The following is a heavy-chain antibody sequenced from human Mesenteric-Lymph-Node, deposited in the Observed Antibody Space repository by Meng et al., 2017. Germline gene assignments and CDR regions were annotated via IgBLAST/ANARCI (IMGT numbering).Heavy chain of an antibody. CDR2: IHYSGST. D-gene: IGHD2-8*01. J-gene: IGHJ4*02. V-gene: IGHV4-59*12. Sequence: VQLQESGPGLVKPSETLSLTCTVSGGSISTYYWSWIRQPPGKGLEWIGYIHYSGSTSYSPSLMSRVTILVDTSKNQLSLKLSSVTAADTAVYYCAREWSSFDYWGQGTLVTVSS. CDR3: AREWSSFDY. CDR1: GGSISTYY.